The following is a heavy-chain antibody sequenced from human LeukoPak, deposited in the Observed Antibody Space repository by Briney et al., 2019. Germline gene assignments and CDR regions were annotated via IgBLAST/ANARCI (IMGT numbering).Heavy chain of an antibody. CDR2: IYYSGST. D-gene: IGHD3-10*01. V-gene: IGHV4-59*08. J-gene: IGHJ4*02. Sequence: SETLSLTCTVSGGSTSSYYWSWIRQPAGKGLEWIGYIYYSGSTNYNPSLKSRVTISVDTSKNQFSLKLSSVTAADTAVYYCARSPRGVIISAKYYFDYWGQGTLVTVSS. CDR3: ARSPRGVIISAKYYFDY. CDR1: GGSTSSYY.